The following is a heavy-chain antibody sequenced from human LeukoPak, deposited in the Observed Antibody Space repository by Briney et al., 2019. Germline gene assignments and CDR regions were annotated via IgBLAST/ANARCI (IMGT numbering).Heavy chain of an antibody. CDR2: IRYDGSEK. CDR1: GFNFNSYA. D-gene: IGHD3-10*01. J-gene: IGHJ4*02. Sequence: GGSLRLSCAVSGFNFNSYAMHWVRQAPGKGLEWVAFIRYDGSEKYSADSVKGRFTISRDNSKRTLYLQMSSLRVEDTAVYYCARDKSYFGSGTFYYFDSWGQGTLVTVSS. CDR3: ARDKSYFGSGTFYYFDS. V-gene: IGHV3-30*02.